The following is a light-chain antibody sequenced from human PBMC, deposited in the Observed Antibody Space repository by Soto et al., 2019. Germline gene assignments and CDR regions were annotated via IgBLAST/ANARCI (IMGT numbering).Light chain of an antibody. CDR2: DAS. J-gene: IGKJ5*01. V-gene: IGKV1-13*02. Sequence: AIQLTQSPSSLSASIGDRVTITCRASQAISSALAWYQQKPGKPPSLLVYDASTLESGVPSRVTGSGSGTDFTLTISNLQPEDFATYYCQHFGGYHRTFGQGTRLEIK. CDR1: QAISSA. CDR3: QHFGGYHRT.